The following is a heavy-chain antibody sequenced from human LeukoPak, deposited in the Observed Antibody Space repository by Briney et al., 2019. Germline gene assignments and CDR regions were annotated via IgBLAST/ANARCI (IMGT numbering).Heavy chain of an antibody. D-gene: IGHD5-18*01. J-gene: IGHJ4*02. CDR1: GGSISNYY. CDR2: IYYSGST. Sequence: PSETLSLTCTVSGGSISNYYWSWIRQPPGKGLEWIGYIYYSGSTNYNPSLKSRVTISVDTPKNQFSLKLSSVTAADTAVYYCARHPARYSYGSNFDYWGQGTLVTVSS. V-gene: IGHV4-59*08. CDR3: ARHPARYSYGSNFDY.